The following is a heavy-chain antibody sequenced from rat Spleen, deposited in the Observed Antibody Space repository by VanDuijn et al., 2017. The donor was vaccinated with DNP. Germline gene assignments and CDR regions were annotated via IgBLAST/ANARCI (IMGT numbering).Heavy chain of an antibody. Sequence: QVQLKESGPGLVQPSQTLSLTCTVSGFSLLSNTVHWVRQPPGKGLEWVGAIWSGGSTDYNSALKSRLSISRDTFKSQVFLKMNSLKTDDTAMYFCTRGYRYNPPYAMDAWGQGTSVTVSS. CDR3: TRGYRYNPPYAMDA. D-gene: IGHD1-5*01. V-gene: IGHV2-1*01. CDR2: IWSGGST. J-gene: IGHJ4*01. CDR1: GFSLLSNT.